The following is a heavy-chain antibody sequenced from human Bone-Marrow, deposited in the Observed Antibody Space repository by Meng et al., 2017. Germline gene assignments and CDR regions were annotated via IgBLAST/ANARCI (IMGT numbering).Heavy chain of an antibody. CDR3: ARQEGAFDY. Sequence: QIQLQQAGPGLEKPSHTLSLTCAISGDSVSSNSAAWNWLRQSPSRGLEWLGRTYYRSKWYNDYAVSVKSRITINPDTSKNQFSLQLNSVTPEDTAVYYCARQEGAFDYWGQGTLVTVSS. CDR2: TYYRSKWYN. V-gene: IGHV6-1*02. D-gene: IGHD3-16*01. J-gene: IGHJ4*02. CDR1: GDSVSSNSAA.